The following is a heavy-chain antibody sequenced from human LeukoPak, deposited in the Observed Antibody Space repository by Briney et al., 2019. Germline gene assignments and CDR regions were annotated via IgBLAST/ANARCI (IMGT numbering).Heavy chain of an antibody. V-gene: IGHV4-34*01. CDR3: ARQWLVLIGDTMYDY. Sequence: SETLSLTCAVYGGSFSGYYWSWIRQPPGKGLEWIGEINHSGSTNYNPSLKSRVTISVDTSKNQFSLKLSSVTAADTAVYYCARQWLVLIGDTMYDYWGQGTLVTVSS. CDR2: INHSGST. D-gene: IGHD6-19*01. J-gene: IGHJ4*02. CDR1: GGSFSGYY.